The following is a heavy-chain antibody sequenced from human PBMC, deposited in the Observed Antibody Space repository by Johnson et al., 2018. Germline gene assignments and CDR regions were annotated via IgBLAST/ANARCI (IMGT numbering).Heavy chain of an antibody. J-gene: IGHJ6*03. CDR2: ISGSGGST. CDR3: AQDPYSRGDFYYMDV. CDR1: GFTFSSYA. D-gene: IGHD4-11*01. Sequence: VQLVQSGGGLVQPGGSLRLSCAASGFTFSSYAMSWVRQAPGKGLEWVSAISGSGGSTCYADSVKGRVTISRDNSKNALYLQMNGLRAEGTAVDFCAQDPYSRGDFYYMDVWGKGTTVTVSS. V-gene: IGHV3-23*04.